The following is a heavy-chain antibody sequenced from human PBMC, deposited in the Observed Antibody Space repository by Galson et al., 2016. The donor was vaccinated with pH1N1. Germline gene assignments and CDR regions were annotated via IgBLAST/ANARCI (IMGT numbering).Heavy chain of an antibody. J-gene: IGHJ4*02. CDR1: GVSISNTNYY. CDR2: IYYTGNN. V-gene: IGHV4-39*01. CDR3: ARLWYGEYIDY. Sequence: SETLSLTCSVSGVSISNTNYYWGWIRQPPGKGLEWIANIYYTGNNHYDASLQSRVTISVDTSKNQFSLKVKSVIAADTAVYYCARLWYGEYIDYWGQGTRVSVSS. D-gene: IGHD3-10*01.